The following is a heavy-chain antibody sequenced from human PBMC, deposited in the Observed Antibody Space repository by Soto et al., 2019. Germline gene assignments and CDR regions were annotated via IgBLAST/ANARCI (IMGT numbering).Heavy chain of an antibody. CDR2: ISHDGGAT. D-gene: IGHD6-13*01. J-gene: IGHJ5*02. V-gene: IGHV3-30*18. CDR3: AKDWGSSGWYNWFDP. CDR1: GFTFSTSG. Sequence: ESVGGVVQSGRSLRLSCAASGFTFSTSGMHWIRQAPGKGLEWVAMISHDGGATYYVDSVKGRFTISRDTDKNTLHLQMDSLRPEDTATYYCAKDWGSSGWYNWFDPWGQGTLVTVSS.